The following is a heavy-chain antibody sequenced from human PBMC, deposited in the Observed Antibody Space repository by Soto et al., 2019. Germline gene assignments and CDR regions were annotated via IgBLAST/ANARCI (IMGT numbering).Heavy chain of an antibody. J-gene: IGHJ5*02. D-gene: IGHD3-22*01. CDR2: INPSGGST. V-gene: IGHV1-46*01. CDR1: GYTFTSYY. Sequence: QVQLVQSGAEVKKPGASVKVSCKASGYTFTSYYMHWVRQAPGQGLEWMGIINPSGGSTSYVQKFQGRFTMTRDTSTSTVYMELSSLRSEDTAVYYCARGEGGSYDSSGYWGFDPWGQGTLVTVSS. CDR3: ARGEGGSYDSSGYWGFDP.